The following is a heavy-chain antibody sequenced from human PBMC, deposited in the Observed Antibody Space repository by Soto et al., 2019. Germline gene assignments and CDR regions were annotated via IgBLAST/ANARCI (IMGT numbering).Heavy chain of an antibody. D-gene: IGHD3-9*01. Sequence: QVQLVESGGGVVQPGRSLRLSCAASGFTFSSYGMHWVRQAPGKGLEWVAVIWYDGSNKYYADSVKGRFTISRDNSKNTLDLKMNSLRDEDTAVYYCARDSGRYYDILTGFDYWGQGTLVTVSS. CDR2: IWYDGSNK. CDR3: ARDSGRYYDILTGFDY. V-gene: IGHV3-33*01. J-gene: IGHJ4*02. CDR1: GFTFSSYG.